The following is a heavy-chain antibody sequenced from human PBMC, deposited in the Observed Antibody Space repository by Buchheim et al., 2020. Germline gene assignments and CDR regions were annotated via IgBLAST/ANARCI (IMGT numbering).Heavy chain of an antibody. Sequence: QVQLQQWGAGLLKPSETLSLTCAVYGGSFSGYYWSWIRQPPGKGLEWIGEINHSGSTNYNPSLKSRVTISVDTSKNHFSLKLSSVTAADTAVYYCARGPSRGPYDCWSGYRGWFDPWGQGTL. CDR3: ARGPSRGPYDCWSGYRGWFDP. CDR1: GGSFSGYY. D-gene: IGHD3-3*01. V-gene: IGHV4-34*01. CDR2: INHSGST. J-gene: IGHJ5*02.